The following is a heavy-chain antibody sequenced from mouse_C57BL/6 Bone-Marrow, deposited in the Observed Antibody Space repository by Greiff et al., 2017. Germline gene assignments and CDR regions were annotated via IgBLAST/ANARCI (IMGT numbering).Heavy chain of an antibody. J-gene: IGHJ3*01. D-gene: IGHD2-2*01. CDR3: ARFGYD. CDR2: IDPSDSYT. V-gene: IGHV1-69*01. CDR1: GYTFTRYW. Sequence: QVQLQQPGAELVMPGASVKLSCKASGYTFTRYWMHWVKQRPGQGLEWIGEIDPSDSYTNYNQKFKGKSTLTVDKSSSTAYMQLSSLTSEDSAVYYCARFGYDWGQGTLVTVSA.